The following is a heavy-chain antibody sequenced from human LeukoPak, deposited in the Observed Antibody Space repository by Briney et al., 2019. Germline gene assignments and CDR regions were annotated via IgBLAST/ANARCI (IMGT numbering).Heavy chain of an antibody. V-gene: IGHV5-51*01. CDR1: GYSFTSYW. D-gene: IGHD3-3*01. J-gene: IGHJ6*02. CDR2: IYPGDSDT. Sequence: GESLKISCKGSGYSFTSYWIGWARQMPGKGLEWMGIIYPGDSDTRCSPSFQGQVTISADKSISTAYLQWSSLKASDTAMYYCARHWGYYDFWSGYLYGMDVWGQGTTVTVSS. CDR3: ARHWGYYDFWSGYLYGMDV.